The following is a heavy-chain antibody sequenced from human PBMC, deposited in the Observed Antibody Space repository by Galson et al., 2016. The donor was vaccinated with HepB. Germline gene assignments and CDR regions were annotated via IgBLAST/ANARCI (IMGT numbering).Heavy chain of an antibody. V-gene: IGHV3-21*01. CDR3: VRGRYDDVGYGDF. CDR2: ISSSSNYI. D-gene: IGHD3-16*01. J-gene: IGHJ4*02. CDR1: GFTFSSYS. Sequence: SLRLSCAASGFTFSSYSMNWVRQAPGKGLEWVSSISSSSNYIYYADSMKGRFTISRDNAKNSMYRQMNSLRAEDTAVYYCVRGRYDDVGYGDFWGQGALVTVAS.